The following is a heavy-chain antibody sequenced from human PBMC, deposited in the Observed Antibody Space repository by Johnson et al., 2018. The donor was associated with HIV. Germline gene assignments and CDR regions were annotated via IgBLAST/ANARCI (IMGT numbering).Heavy chain of an antibody. J-gene: IGHJ3*02. D-gene: IGHD5-18*01. V-gene: IGHV3-30*02. CDR1: GFTFRNYG. CDR2: IRYDGSNK. CDR3: AKEKDTLMGAFDI. Sequence: VQLLESGGGVVQPGRSLRLSCAASGFTFRNYGMHWVRQAPGQGLEWVAFIRYDGSNKYYGDSVKGRLTISRDNSKNTLFLQMNSLRDEDTAVYYCAKEKDTLMGAFDIWGRGTLVTVSS.